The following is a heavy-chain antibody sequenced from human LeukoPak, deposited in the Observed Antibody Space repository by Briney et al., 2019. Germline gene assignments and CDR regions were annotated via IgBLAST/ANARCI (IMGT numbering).Heavy chain of an antibody. Sequence: KASQTLSLTCTVSGGSISSGGYCRTWIRQHPGKGLEWIGYVYYSGNTNYNPSLKSRVTISVDTSKNQFSLKLSSVTAADTAVYYCARGKVVTADWYFDLWGRGTLVTVSS. J-gene: IGHJ2*01. CDR1: GGSISSGGYC. CDR2: VYYSGNT. V-gene: IGHV4-31*03. D-gene: IGHD2-21*02. CDR3: ARGKVVTADWYFDL.